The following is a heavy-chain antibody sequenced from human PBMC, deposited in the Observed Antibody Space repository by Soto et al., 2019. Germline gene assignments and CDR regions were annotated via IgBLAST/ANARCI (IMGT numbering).Heavy chain of an antibody. CDR3: AREGYCSSTSCYAGIEYYYYGMDV. J-gene: IGHJ6*02. D-gene: IGHD2-2*01. CDR2: INPNSGGT. Sequence: ASVKVSCKASGYTFTGCYMHWLRQAPGQGLEWMGWINPNSGGTNYAQKFQGWVTMTRDTSISTADMELSRLRSDDTAVYYCAREGYCSSTSCYAGIEYYYYGMDVWGQGTTVTVSS. CDR1: GYTFTGCY. V-gene: IGHV1-2*04.